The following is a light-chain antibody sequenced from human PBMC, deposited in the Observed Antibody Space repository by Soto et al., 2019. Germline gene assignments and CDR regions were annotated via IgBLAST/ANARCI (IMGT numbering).Light chain of an antibody. CDR3: QQYATSVVT. CDR1: QSISTTY. CDR2: GAS. Sequence: EIVLTQSPGTLSLSPGERATLSCRASQSISTTYLAWYQQKPGLAPRLLIYGASTRATGIPVRFSGSGSGTDLTLTISRLEPEDFAVYYCQQYATSVVTFGQGTRLEIK. V-gene: IGKV3-20*01. J-gene: IGKJ5*01.